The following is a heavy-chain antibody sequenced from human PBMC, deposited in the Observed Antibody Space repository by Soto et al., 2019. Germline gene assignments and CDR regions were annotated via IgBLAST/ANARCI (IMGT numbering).Heavy chain of an antibody. Sequence: QVQLVQSGAEVKKPGSSVKVSCKASRGTFSSYAISWVRQAPGQGLEWMGGIIPFFGTANYAQKFQGRVTITADESTSTAYMELSSLRSEDTAVYYCARESISGYYGYDAFAIWGQGTMVTVSS. V-gene: IGHV1-69*01. CDR3: ARESISGYYGYDAFAI. CDR1: RGTFSSYA. J-gene: IGHJ3*02. D-gene: IGHD3-22*01. CDR2: IIPFFGTA.